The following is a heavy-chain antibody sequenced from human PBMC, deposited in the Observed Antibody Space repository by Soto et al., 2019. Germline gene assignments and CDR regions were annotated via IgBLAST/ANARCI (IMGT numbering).Heavy chain of an antibody. V-gene: IGHV3-23*01. D-gene: IGHD6-19*01. CDR2: IRDHGGRT. CDR1: GFTFSSFA. CDR3: AKVRVDTAVAGIDF. Sequence: EVQLLESGGGLVQPGGSLRLSCAASGFTFSSFAMSWVRQAPGKGLEWVSSIRDHGGRTYYADSVKGRFTISRDNSKNTLYLQMNSLRVEDTAIYYCAKVRVDTAVAGIDFWGQGTLVTVSS. J-gene: IGHJ4*02.